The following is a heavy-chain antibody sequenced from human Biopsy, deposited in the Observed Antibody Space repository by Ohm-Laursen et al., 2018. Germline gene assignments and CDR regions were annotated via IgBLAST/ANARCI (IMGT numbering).Heavy chain of an antibody. D-gene: IGHD3/OR15-3a*01. J-gene: IGHJ4*02. CDR2: IYYSGST. Sequence: SQTLSLTCRVSGVYISDYHWSWIRQPPGRGLEWVGSIYYSGSTNYNPSLKSRVTISADTSKSQLSLHLTSVTAADTAVYYCASRGLVMASDYYFDDWGQGTLVTVSS. CDR1: GVYISDYH. CDR3: ASRGLVMASDYYFDD. V-gene: IGHV4-59*08.